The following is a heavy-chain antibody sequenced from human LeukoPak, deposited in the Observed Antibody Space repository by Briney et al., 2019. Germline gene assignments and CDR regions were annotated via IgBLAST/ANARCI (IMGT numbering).Heavy chain of an antibody. CDR1: GFTFSSYS. J-gene: IGHJ4*02. CDR2: ISWNSGSI. CDR3: AKGGDCSSTSCYIDY. V-gene: IGHV3-9*01. D-gene: IGHD2-2*02. Sequence: GGSLRLSCAASGFTFSSYSMNWVRQAPGKGLEWVSGISWNSGSIGYADSVKGRFTISRDNAKNSLYLQMNSLRAEDTALYYCAKGGDCSSTSCYIDYWGQGTLVTVSS.